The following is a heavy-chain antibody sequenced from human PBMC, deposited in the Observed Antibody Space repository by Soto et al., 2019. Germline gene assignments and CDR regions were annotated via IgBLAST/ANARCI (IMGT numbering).Heavy chain of an antibody. CDR1: GGSISSGGYS. CDR2: INHSGST. D-gene: IGHD2-8*02. J-gene: IGHJ4*02. V-gene: IGHV4-30-2*01. Sequence: LSLTCAVSGGSISSGGYSWSWIRQPPGKGLEWIGYINHSGSTNYNPSLKSRVTISVDTSKNQFSLKLTSVTAADTAVYYCARDKITGLFDYWGQGTLVTVSS. CDR3: ARDKITGLFDY.